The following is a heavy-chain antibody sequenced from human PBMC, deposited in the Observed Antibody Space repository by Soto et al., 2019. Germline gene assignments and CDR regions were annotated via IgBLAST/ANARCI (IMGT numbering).Heavy chain of an antibody. J-gene: IGHJ4*02. D-gene: IGHD2-2*01. CDR1: GFTFGTYP. V-gene: IGHV3-23*01. CDR3: AKVKTCTILDY. CDR2: ISGGGTPT. Sequence: GGSLRLSCAASGFTFGTYPMSWVRQAPGKGLEWVSSISGGGTPTYYAGSVEGRFTISRDNSKNTLYLQINSLRVEDTAVYYSAKVKTCTILDYWGRGTLVTVSS.